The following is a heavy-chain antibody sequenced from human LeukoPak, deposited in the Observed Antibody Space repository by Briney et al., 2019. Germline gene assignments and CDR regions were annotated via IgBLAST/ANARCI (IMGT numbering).Heavy chain of an antibody. Sequence: SETLSLTCSVSGDSISMHYWSWIRQPPGKGLEWIGYIDHTGSTNYNPSLKSRVTISVDTSKNQFSLKLSSVTAADTAVYYCARVFSVRDDEEYSYEYYFDYWGQGTLVTVSS. CDR3: ARVFSVRDDEEYSYEYYFDY. J-gene: IGHJ4*02. D-gene: IGHD5-18*01. CDR2: IDHTGST. CDR1: GDSISMHY. V-gene: IGHV4-59*11.